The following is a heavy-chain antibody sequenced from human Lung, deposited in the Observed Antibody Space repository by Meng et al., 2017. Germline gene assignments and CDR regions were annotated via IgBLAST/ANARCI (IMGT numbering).Heavy chain of an antibody. D-gene: IGHD3-22*01. CDR3: ARYVFDSSSLYSNWFDP. CDR2: IHYSGST. J-gene: IGHJ5*02. Sequence: QVQLQESGPGRVKHSQTLSVPCTFSGGSISSGTYYWGWIRQLPGKGLEWIAYIHYSGSTYYSPSLKSRVTISVDTSKNQLSLKLSSMTAADTAVYYCARYVFDSSSLYSNWFDPWGQGTLVTVSS. CDR1: GGSISSGTYY. V-gene: IGHV4-31*03.